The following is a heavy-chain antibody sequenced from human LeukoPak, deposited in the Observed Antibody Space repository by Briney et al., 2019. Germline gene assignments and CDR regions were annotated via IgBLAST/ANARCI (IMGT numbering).Heavy chain of an antibody. J-gene: IGHJ4*02. CDR1: GGSVSSGSYY. CDR3: ARSAGYYFDY. Sequence: PSETLSLTCTVSGGSVSSGSYYWSWIRQPPGKGLEWIGYIYYSGSTNYYPSLKSRVTVSVDTSKNQFSLKLSSVTAADTAVYYCARSAGYYFDYWGQGTLVTVSS. CDR2: IYYSGST. D-gene: IGHD1-14*01. V-gene: IGHV4-61*01.